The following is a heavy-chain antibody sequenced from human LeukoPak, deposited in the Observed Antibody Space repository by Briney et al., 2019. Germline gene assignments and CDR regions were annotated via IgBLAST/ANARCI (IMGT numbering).Heavy chain of an antibody. CDR3: ARGRSRRTMIVVVNLYYYYYMDV. D-gene: IGHD3-22*01. J-gene: IGHJ6*03. V-gene: IGHV1-8*03. CDR2: MIPTIGIT. CDR1: GYTFTSYD. Sequence: VLVRVSCKASGYTFTSYDINWVRQATGQGLEWMGWMIPTIGITGHAQKFQGRVTITRNTSISTAYMELSSLRSEDTAVYYCARGRSRRTMIVVVNLYYYYYMDVWGKGTTVSVSS.